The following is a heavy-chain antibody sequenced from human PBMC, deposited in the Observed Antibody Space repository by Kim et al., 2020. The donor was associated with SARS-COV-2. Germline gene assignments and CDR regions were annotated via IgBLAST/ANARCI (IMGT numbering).Heavy chain of an antibody. Sequence: YADSVKGRFTISRDNSKNTLYLQMNSLRAEDTAVYYCAKWVILWFGEPDYWGQGTLVTVSS. J-gene: IGHJ4*02. CDR3: AKWVILWFGEPDY. D-gene: IGHD3-10*01. V-gene: IGHV3-23*01.